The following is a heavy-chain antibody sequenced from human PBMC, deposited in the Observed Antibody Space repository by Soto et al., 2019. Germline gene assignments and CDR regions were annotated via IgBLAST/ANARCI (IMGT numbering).Heavy chain of an antibody. V-gene: IGHV3-23*01. CDR2: ISGSGGST. J-gene: IGHJ6*03. D-gene: IGHD1-1*01. CDR3: RTTGTTPLDYYYYMDV. Sequence: PGGSLRLSCAASGFTFSSYAMSWVRQAPGKGLEWVSAISGSGGSTYYADSVKGRFTISRDNSKNTLYLQMNSLRAEDTAVYYCRTTGTTPLDYYYYMDVWGKGTTVTVSS. CDR1: GFTFSSYA.